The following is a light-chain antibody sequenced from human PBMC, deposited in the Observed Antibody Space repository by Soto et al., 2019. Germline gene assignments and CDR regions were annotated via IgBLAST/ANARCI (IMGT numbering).Light chain of an antibody. V-gene: IGLV2-14*01. CDR3: SSYTSSPVL. Sequence: QSALTQPASVSGSPGQSITISCTGTSSDIDTYNSVSWYQQHPGKAPKLIIYDVSNRPPGVSNRFSGSKSGNTASLTISGLQAEDEADYYCSSYTSSPVLFGGGTKLTVL. CDR1: SSDIDTYNS. CDR2: DVS. J-gene: IGLJ2*01.